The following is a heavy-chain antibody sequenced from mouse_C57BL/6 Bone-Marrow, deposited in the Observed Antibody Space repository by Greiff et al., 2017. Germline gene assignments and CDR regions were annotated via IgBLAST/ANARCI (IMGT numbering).Heavy chain of an antibody. V-gene: IGHV3-6*01. Sequence: DVKLVESGPGLVKPSQSLSLTCSVTGYSITSGYYWNWIRQFPGNKLEWMGYISYDGSNNYNPSLKNRISITRDTSKNQFFLKLNSVTTEDTATYYCAREVTGIFFDYWGQGTTLTVSS. CDR3: AREVTGIFFDY. J-gene: IGHJ2*01. D-gene: IGHD4-1*01. CDR1: GYSITSGYY. CDR2: ISYDGSN.